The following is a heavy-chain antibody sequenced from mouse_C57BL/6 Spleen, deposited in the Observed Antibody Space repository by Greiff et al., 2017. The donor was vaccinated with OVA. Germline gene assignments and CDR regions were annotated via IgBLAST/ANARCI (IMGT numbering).Heavy chain of an antibody. D-gene: IGHD2-5*01. Sequence: QVQLQQSGPGLVQPSQSLSITCTVSGFSLTSYGVHWVRQSPGKGLEWLGVIWSGGSTDYNAAFISRLSISKDNSKIHVFFKMNSLQADDTAIYYGARNSAYYSNPYYAMDYWGQGTSVTVSA. V-gene: IGHV2-2*01. CDR2: IWSGGST. CDR1: GFSLTSYG. CDR3: ARNSAYYSNPYYAMDY. J-gene: IGHJ4*01.